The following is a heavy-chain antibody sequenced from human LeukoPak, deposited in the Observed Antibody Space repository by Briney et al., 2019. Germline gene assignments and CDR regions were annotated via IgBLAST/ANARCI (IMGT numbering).Heavy chain of an antibody. CDR2: IYYSGSI. CDR3: ARGNWYLDY. J-gene: IGHJ4*02. Sequence: SETLSLICTVSGGSISSYYWSWIRQPPGKGLEWIGYIYYSGSINYNPSLKGRVTISVDTSKNQFSLKVSSVTAADTAVYYCARGNWYLDYWGQGTLVTVSS. D-gene: IGHD1-1*01. CDR1: GGSISSYY. V-gene: IGHV4-59*01.